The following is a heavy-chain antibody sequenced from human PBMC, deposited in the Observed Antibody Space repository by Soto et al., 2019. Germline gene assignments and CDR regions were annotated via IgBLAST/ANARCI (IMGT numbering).Heavy chain of an antibody. CDR2: ISSSSTT. Sequence: GGSLRLSCAASGFTFSSYSMNWVRQAPGKGLEWVSYISSSSTTYYADSVKGRFTISRDNAKNSLYLQMNSLRAEDTAVYYCARHPERIAQIGWFDPWGQGT. D-gene: IGHD6-13*01. CDR1: GFTFSSYS. V-gene: IGHV3-48*01. J-gene: IGHJ5*02. CDR3: ARHPERIAQIGWFDP.